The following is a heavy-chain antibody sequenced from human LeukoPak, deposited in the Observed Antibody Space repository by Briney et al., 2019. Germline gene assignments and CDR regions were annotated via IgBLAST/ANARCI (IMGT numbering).Heavy chain of an antibody. Sequence: SQTLSLTCAISGDSVSSSSAAWNWIRQSPSRGLEWLGRTYYRSKWYNDYAVSVKSRITINPDTSKNQFSLQLNSVTPEDTAVYYCARGPALLWFGEQTAFDPWGQGTLVTVSS. J-gene: IGHJ5*02. V-gene: IGHV6-1*01. D-gene: IGHD3-10*01. CDR3: ARGPALLWFGEQTAFDP. CDR2: TYYRSKWYN. CDR1: GDSVSSSSAA.